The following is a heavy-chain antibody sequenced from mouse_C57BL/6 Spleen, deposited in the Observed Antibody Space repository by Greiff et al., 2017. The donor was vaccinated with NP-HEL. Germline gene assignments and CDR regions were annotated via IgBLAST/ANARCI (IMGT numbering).Heavy chain of an antibody. CDR2: IDPSDSYT. CDR1: GYTFTSYW. D-gene: IGHD1-1*01. V-gene: IGHV1-69*01. CDR3: ARRAITTVVGLDY. Sequence: VQLQQPGAELVMPGASVKLSCKASGYTFTSYWMHWVKQRPGQGLEWIGEIDPSDSYTNYNQKFKGKSTLTVDKSSSTAYMQLSSLTSEDSAVYYCARRAITTVVGLDYWGQGTTLTVSS. J-gene: IGHJ2*01.